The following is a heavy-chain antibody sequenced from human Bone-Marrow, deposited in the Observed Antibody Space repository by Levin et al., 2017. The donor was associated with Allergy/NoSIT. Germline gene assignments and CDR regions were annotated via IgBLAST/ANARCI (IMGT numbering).Heavy chain of an antibody. Sequence: PGGSLRLSCAASGFSFSSYGIHWVRQAPGKGLEWVGVISNDGNSKYYGVSVKGRFTISRENSKNALYLQMNSLRPEDTAVYFCAKARRGSTDYHFGMDVWGQGTTVIVSS. CDR1: GFSFSSYG. D-gene: IGHD2-2*01. V-gene: IGHV3-30*18. CDR3: AKARRGSTDYHFGMDV. CDR2: ISNDGNSK. J-gene: IGHJ6*02.